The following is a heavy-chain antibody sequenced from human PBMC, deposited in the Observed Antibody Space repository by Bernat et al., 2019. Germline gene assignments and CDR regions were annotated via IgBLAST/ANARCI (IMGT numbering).Heavy chain of an antibody. V-gene: IGHV3-74*01. Sequence: EVQLVESGGGLVQPGGSLRLSCAASGFTFSSYWMHWVRQAPGQGLVWVSRINSDGSSTSYADSVKGRCTISRDNAKDTLYLQMNSRRAEDTAVYYCAREWHSSGSTWGQGTLVTVSS. J-gene: IGHJ4*02. CDR2: INSDGSST. CDR3: AREWHSSGST. CDR1: GFTFSSYW. D-gene: IGHD6-19*01.